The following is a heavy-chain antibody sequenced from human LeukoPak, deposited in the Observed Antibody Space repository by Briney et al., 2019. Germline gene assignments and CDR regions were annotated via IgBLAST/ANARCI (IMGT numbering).Heavy chain of an antibody. CDR3: ARPGLLWFGESPFDY. D-gene: IGHD3-10*01. CDR2: IIPIFGTA. Sequence: ASVKVSCKASGGTFSSYAISWVRQAPGQGLEWMGGIIPIFGTANYAQKFQGRVTITRDTSASTAYMELSSLRSEDTAVYYCARPGLLWFGESPFDYWGQGTLVTVSS. V-gene: IGHV1-69*05. CDR1: GGTFSSYA. J-gene: IGHJ4*02.